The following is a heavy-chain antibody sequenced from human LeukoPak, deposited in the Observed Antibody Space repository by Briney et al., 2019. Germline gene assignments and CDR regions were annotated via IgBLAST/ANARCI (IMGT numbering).Heavy chain of an antibody. D-gene: IGHD3-10*01. Sequence: GGSLRLSCAASGFTFSSYWMSWVRQAPGKGLEWVANIKQDGSEKYYVDSVKGRFTISRDNAKNSLYLQMNSLSAEDTAVYYCARDRGLLWFGELLSSYFDYWGQGTLVTVSS. CDR3: ARDRGLLWFGELLSSYFDY. CDR2: IKQDGSEK. J-gene: IGHJ4*02. CDR1: GFTFSSYW. V-gene: IGHV3-7*01.